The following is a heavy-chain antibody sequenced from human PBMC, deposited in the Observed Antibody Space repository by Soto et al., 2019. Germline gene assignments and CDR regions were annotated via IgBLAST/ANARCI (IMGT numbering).Heavy chain of an antibody. J-gene: IGHJ4*02. CDR1: GFTFDDYA. V-gene: IGHV3-9*01. Sequence: GGSLRLSCAASGFTFDDYAMHWVRQAPGKGLEWVSGISWNSGSIGYADSVKGRFTISRDNAKNSLYLQVNSLRSEDTALYYCAKDMGYDLSPLGYFDYWGEGPMVTVYS. CDR2: ISWNSGSI. D-gene: IGHD5-12*01. CDR3: AKDMGYDLSPLGYFDY.